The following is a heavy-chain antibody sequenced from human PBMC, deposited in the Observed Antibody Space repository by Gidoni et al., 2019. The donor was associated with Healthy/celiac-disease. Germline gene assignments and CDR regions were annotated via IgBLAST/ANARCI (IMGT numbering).Heavy chain of an antibody. CDR1: GFTFISYS. J-gene: IGHJ5*02. Sequence: EVQLVESGGGLVKPGGSLRLSCAAPGFTFISYSMNWVRQAPGKGLEWVSSISSSSSYIYYADSVKGRFTISRDNAKNSLYLQMNSLRAEDTAVYYCARAYYYGSGSYWFDPWGQGTLVTVSS. D-gene: IGHD3-10*01. CDR3: ARAYYYGSGSYWFDP. CDR2: ISSSSSYI. V-gene: IGHV3-21*01.